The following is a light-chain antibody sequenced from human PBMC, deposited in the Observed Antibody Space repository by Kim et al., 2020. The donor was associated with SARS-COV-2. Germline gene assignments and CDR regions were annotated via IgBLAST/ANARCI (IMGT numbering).Light chain of an antibody. Sequence: ASGGDRVTITCRSSQDIRNDLGWYQQNPAGAPTRLIYGASSLQSGVPSRFSGSGSGTEFTLTISSLQPEDFATYFCLQHNTYPITFGQGTRLEIK. V-gene: IGKV1-17*01. CDR2: GAS. CDR1: QDIRND. CDR3: LQHNTYPIT. J-gene: IGKJ5*01.